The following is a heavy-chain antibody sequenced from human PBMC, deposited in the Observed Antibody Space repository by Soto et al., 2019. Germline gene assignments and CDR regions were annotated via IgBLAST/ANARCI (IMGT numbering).Heavy chain of an antibody. CDR1: GGTFSSYA. CDR3: ARDRHIAAAGTLVYYYYGMDV. Sequence: GASVKVSCKASGGTFSSYAISWVRQAPGQGLEWMGGIIPIFGTANYAQKFQGRVTITADESTSTAYMELSSLRSEDTAVYYCARDRHIAAAGTLVYYYYGMDVWGQGTTVNVS. CDR2: IIPIFGTA. V-gene: IGHV1-69*13. D-gene: IGHD6-13*01. J-gene: IGHJ6*02.